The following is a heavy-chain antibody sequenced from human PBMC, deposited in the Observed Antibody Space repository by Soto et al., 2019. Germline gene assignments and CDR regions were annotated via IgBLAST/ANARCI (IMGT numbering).Heavy chain of an antibody. D-gene: IGHD6-19*01. CDR2: TYYRSKWYN. CDR3: ANHRGQWLPTRVYFDY. V-gene: IGHV6-1*01. CDR1: GDSVASNSAA. Sequence: SQTLSLTCAISGDSVASNSAAWNWIRQSPSRGLEWLGRTYYRSKWYNDYAVSVKSRITINPDTSKNQFSLQLNSVTPEDTAVYYCANHRGQWLPTRVYFDYWGQGTLVTVSS. J-gene: IGHJ4*02.